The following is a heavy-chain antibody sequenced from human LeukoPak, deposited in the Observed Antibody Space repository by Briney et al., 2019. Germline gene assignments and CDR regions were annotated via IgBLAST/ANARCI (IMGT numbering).Heavy chain of an antibody. CDR2: INTNTGNP. CDR1: GYTFTSCA. D-gene: IGHD2-2*01. V-gene: IGHV7-4-1*02. CDR3: TRRGPGYCGSTSCYGVDY. Sequence: GASVKVSCKASGYTFTSCAMNWVRQAPGQGLEWMGWINTNTGNPTYAQGFTGRFVFSLDTSVSTAYLQISSLKAEDTAVYYCTRRGPGYCGSTSCYGVDYWGQGTLVTVSS. J-gene: IGHJ4*02.